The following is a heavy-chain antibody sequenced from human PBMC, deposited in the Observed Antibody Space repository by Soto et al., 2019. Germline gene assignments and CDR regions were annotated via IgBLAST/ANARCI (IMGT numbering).Heavy chain of an antibody. CDR1: GGSISSGGYY. D-gene: IGHD4-17*01. V-gene: IGHV4-31*03. Sequence: QVQLQESGPGLVKPSQTLSLTCTVSGGSISSGGYYWSWIRQHPGKGLEWIGYIYYSGSTYYNPSLKSRVTMSVDTTKNRFALKLSSGTDADTAVYCCATNSATYGSIDYWGQGTLVTVSS. J-gene: IGHJ4*02. CDR3: ATNSATYGSIDY. CDR2: IYYSGST.